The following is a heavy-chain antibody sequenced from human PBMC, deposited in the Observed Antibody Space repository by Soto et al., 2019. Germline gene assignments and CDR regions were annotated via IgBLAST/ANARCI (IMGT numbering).Heavy chain of an antibody. J-gene: IGHJ1*01. Sequence: SETLSLTCTVSGGSISSGDYYWSWIRQPPGKGLEWIGYIYYSGSTYYNPSLKSRVTISVDTSKNQFSLKLSSVTAADTAVYYRARYGAYGSCSEYFKQWGQGSRATVSS. CDR3: ARYGAYGSCSEYFKQ. D-gene: IGHD4-17*01. CDR1: GGSISSGDYY. CDR2: IYYSGST. V-gene: IGHV4-30-4*01.